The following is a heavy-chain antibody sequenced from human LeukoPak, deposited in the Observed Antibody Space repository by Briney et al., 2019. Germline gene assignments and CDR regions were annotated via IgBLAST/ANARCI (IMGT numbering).Heavy chain of an antibody. V-gene: IGHV3-30*04. CDR2: ISYDGSNK. J-gene: IGHJ1*01. CDR3: ATVSGVEYFQH. Sequence: TGGSLRLSCAASGFTFKTSAMHWVRQAPGKGLEWVAVISYDGSNKFYADSVKGRFTISRDNSNNTLFLQMSSLRAEDTAVYYCATVSGVEYFQHWGQGTLVTASS. CDR1: GFTFKTSA.